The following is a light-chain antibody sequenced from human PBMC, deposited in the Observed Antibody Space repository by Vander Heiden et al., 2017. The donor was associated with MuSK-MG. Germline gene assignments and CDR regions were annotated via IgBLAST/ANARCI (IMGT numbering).Light chain of an antibody. V-gene: IGKV1-5*03. CDR3: QQDNRYPLT. CDR1: QSISSW. Sequence: DIQMTQSPSTLSASVGDRVTITCRASQSISSWLAWYQQKPGKAPKLLIYKASSLESGVPSRFSGSGSGTEFTLTISSLQPDDFATYYCQQDNRYPLTFGQGTKVEIK. CDR2: KAS. J-gene: IGKJ1*01.